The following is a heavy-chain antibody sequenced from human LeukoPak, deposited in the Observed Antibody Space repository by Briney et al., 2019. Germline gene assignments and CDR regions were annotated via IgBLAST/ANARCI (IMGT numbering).Heavy chain of an antibody. J-gene: IGHJ4*02. V-gene: IGHV3-23*01. D-gene: IGHD5-12*01. Sequence: GGSLRLSCAASGFTFSTYAMGWVRQAPGKGLEWVSVIGSGGSTYSADSVTGRFTISRDNSKNTLYLQMNSLRAEDTAVYYCARHIVATKPLDYWGQGTLVTVSS. CDR2: IGSGGST. CDR3: ARHIVATKPLDY. CDR1: GFTFSTYA.